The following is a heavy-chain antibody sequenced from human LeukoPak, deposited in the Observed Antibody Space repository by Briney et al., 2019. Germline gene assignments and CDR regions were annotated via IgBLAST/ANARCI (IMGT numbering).Heavy chain of an antibody. D-gene: IGHD3-9*01. CDR2: IYSGGST. J-gene: IGHJ6*03. Sequence: PGGSLRLSCAASGFTVSSNYMSWVRQAPGKGLEWVSVIYSGGSTYYADSVKGRFTISRDNSKNTLYLQMNSLRAEDTAVYYCARVGSDILTGYQSLYYYYYMDVWGKGTRSPSP. V-gene: IGHV3-66*02. CDR1: GFTVSSNY. CDR3: ARVGSDILTGYQSLYYYYYMDV.